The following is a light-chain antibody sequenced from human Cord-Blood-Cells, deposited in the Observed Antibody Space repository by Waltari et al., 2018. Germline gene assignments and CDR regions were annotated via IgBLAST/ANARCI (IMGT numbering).Light chain of an antibody. J-gene: IGKJ1*01. Sequence: DISMTQSPYSLPTSVGFSVTITCRASQSIISSFNWYQQKPGKAPKLLIYAASSLQRGVPSRFRGRGSGTDFTLTISSLQPENFATYYCQQRYSTPQTFGQGTKVEIK. V-gene: IGKV1-39*01. CDR1: QSIISS. CDR3: QQRYSTPQT. CDR2: AAS.